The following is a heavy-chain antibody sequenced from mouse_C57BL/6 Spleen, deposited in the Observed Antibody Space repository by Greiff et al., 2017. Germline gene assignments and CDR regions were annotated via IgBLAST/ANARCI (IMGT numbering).Heavy chain of an antibody. CDR3: ARHESLYGYDGLYFDY. D-gene: IGHD2-2*01. V-gene: IGHV1-62-2*01. Sequence: VQLQQSGAELVKPGASVKLSCKASGYTFTEYTIHWVKQRSGQGLEWIGWFYPGSGSIKYNEKFKDKATLTADKSSSTVYMELSRLTSEDSAVYFCARHESLYGYDGLYFDYWGQGTTLTVSS. CDR2: FYPGSGSI. J-gene: IGHJ2*01. CDR1: GYTFTEYT.